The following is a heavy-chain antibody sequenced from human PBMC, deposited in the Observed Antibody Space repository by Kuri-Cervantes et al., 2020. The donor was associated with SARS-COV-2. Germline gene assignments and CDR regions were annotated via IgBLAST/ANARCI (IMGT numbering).Heavy chain of an antibody. CDR1: GFIVSSNY. J-gene: IGHJ4*02. Sequence: GESLKISCAVSGFIVSSNYMSWVRQAPGKGLEWVSVIYSGGSTYYTDSVKGRFTISRENAKNSLYLQMNSLRAGDTAVYYCARGRGGSYFDYWGQGTLVTVSS. D-gene: IGHD1-26*01. CDR3: ARGRGGSYFDY. CDR2: IYSGGST. V-gene: IGHV3-53*01.